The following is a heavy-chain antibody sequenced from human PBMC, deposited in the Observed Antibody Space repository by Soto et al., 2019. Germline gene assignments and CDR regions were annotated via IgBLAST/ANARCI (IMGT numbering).Heavy chain of an antibody. D-gene: IGHD6-13*01. CDR3: ARGGAAAGYWPVRTDFDY. J-gene: IGHJ4*02. CDR1: GYTFTSYY. V-gene: IGHV1-46*01. CDR2: INPSGGST. Sequence: EASVKVSCKASGYTFTSYYMHWVRQAPGQGLEWMGIINPSGGSTSYAQKFQGRVTMTRDTSTSTVYMELSSLRSEDTAGYYCARGGAAAGYWPVRTDFDYWGQGTLVTVSS.